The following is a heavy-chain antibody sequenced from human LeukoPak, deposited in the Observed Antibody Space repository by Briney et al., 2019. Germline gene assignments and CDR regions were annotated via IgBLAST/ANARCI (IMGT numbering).Heavy chain of an antibody. Sequence: GGSLRLSCAASGFTFSSFWMSWVRQAPGKGLEWVSNIKEDESEQYYVDSVKGGFTISRDNAKNSLYLQMNSLRAEDTAVYYCARDRRSYNWFDPWGQGTLVTVSS. D-gene: IGHD1-14*01. CDR3: ARDRRSYNWFDP. CDR2: IKEDESEQ. V-gene: IGHV3-7*01. CDR1: GFTFSSFW. J-gene: IGHJ5*02.